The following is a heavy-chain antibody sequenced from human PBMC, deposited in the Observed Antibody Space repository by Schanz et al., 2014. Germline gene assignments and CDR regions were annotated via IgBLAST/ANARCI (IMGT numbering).Heavy chain of an antibody. CDR3: AREQIMAASGLVDY. CDR2: ISSSGSCI. J-gene: IGHJ4*01. CDR1: GFIFSSYG. Sequence: VQLLQFGGGVVQPGRSLRLSCAASGFIFSSYGLRWVRQAPGKGLEWVSSISSSGSCIHYADSVKGRFTISRDNAKNSLYLQMNSLRAEDTAVYYCAREQIMAASGLVDYWGHGTLVTVSS. V-gene: IGHV3-21*04. D-gene: IGHD6-13*01.